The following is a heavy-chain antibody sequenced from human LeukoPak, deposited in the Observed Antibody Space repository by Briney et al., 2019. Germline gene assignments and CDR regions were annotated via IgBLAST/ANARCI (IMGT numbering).Heavy chain of an antibody. Sequence: PGRSLRLSCAASGFTFDDYAMHWVRQAPGKGLEWVSGISWNSGSIGYADSVKGRFTISRDNAKNTLYLQMNSLGAGDTAVYYCARGYGAFVDYWGQGTLVTVSS. CDR3: ARGYGAFVDY. D-gene: IGHD4/OR15-4a*01. J-gene: IGHJ4*02. V-gene: IGHV3-9*01. CDR2: ISWNSGSI. CDR1: GFTFDDYA.